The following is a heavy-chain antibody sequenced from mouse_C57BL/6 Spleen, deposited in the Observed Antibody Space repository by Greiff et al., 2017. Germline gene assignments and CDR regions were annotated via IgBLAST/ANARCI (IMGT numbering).Heavy chain of an antibody. CDR1: GFSLTSYG. Sequence: QVQLKESGPGLVQPSQSLSITCTVSGFSLTSYGVHWVRQSPGKGLEWLGVIWSGGSTDSNAAFISRLSISKDNSKSQVFFKMNSLQADDTAIYICARDRDRWAMDYWGQGTSVTVSS. CDR2: IWSGGST. CDR3: ARDRDRWAMDY. D-gene: IGHD2-13*01. J-gene: IGHJ4*01. V-gene: IGHV2-2*01.